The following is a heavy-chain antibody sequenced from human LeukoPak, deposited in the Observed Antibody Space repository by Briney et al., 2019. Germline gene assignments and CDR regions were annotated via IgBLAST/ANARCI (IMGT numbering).Heavy chain of an antibody. CDR3: ASGGHIRVYDSNPYYGHY. J-gene: IGHJ4*02. Sequence: ASVKVSCKASGYTFTGYYMHWVRQAPGQGLEWMGWINPNSGGTNYAQKFQGRVTMTRDMSTSTVYMDLSSLRFEDTAFYYCASGGHIRVYDSNPYYGHYWGQGTLVTVSS. CDR2: INPNSGGT. V-gene: IGHV1-2*02. CDR1: GYTFTGYY. D-gene: IGHD3-22*01.